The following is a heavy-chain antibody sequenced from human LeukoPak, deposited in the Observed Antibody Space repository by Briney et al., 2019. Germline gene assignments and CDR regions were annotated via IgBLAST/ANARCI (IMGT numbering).Heavy chain of an antibody. V-gene: IGHV1-2*02. CDR3: ALRRVAISGVVAISSWYFDL. CDR1: GYTFTNYY. D-gene: IGHD3-3*01. Sequence: ASVKVSCKASGYTFTNYYIHWLRQAPGQGLEWMGWINPNSGGTRYADHFQGRVTMTRDTSISTAYMELKRLRSDDTALYYCALRRVAISGVVAISSWYFDLWAVAPWSLSPQ. CDR2: INPNSGGT. J-gene: IGHJ2*01.